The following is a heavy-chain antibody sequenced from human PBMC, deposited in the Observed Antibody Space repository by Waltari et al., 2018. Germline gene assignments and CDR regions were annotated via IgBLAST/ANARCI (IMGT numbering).Heavy chain of an antibody. CDR3: ARGITVAALDT. CDR1: GGSIISGDYY. J-gene: IGHJ5*02. D-gene: IGHD2-15*01. CDR2: ISYTGTT. V-gene: IGHV4-30-4*08. Sequence: QVQLQESGPGLVKPSQTLSLTCPVSGGSIISGDYYWSWIRQPPGKVMERIGYISYTGTTHYSPSLRRRVIMSIDTSKTQFSLKLSSVTAADTALYFCARGITVAALDTWGQGTLVTVSS.